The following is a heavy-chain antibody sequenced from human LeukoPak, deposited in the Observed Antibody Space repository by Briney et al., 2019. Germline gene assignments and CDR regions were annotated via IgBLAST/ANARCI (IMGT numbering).Heavy chain of an antibody. CDR1: GDSVSGNRAT. J-gene: IGHJ4*02. Sequence: SQTLSLTCALSGDSVSGNRATWNWLRQSPSRGLEWLGRIYYRSKWYSDYAVSVKGRITINPDTSKNRFSLLLNSVTPEDTAVYFCGRAEHDWGSDYWGQGTLVTVSS. CDR2: IYYRSKWYS. V-gene: IGHV6-1*01. CDR3: GRAEHDWGSDY. D-gene: IGHD3-9*01.